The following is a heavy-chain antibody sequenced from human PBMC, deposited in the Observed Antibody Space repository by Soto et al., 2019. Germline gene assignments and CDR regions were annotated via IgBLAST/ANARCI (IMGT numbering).Heavy chain of an antibody. CDR1: GFTFSSYA. J-gene: IGHJ4*02. D-gene: IGHD6-19*01. Sequence: GGSLRLSCAASGFTFSSYAMSWVRQAPGKGLEWVSAISGSGGGTYYADSVKGRFTISRDNSKNTLYLQMNSLRAEDTAVYYCAKDGKRAVASTEAFDYWGQGTLVTVSS. V-gene: IGHV3-23*01. CDR2: ISGSGGGT. CDR3: AKDGKRAVASTEAFDY.